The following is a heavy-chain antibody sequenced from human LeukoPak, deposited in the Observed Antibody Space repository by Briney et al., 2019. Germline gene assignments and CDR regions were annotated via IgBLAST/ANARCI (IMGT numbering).Heavy chain of an antibody. Sequence: PGGSLTLSCAASGFTFSSYSMNWVRQAPGKGLEWVSSISSSSSYIYYADSVKGRFTISRDNAKNSLYLQMNSLRAEDTAVYYCARAGSDCSGGSCLNNWFDPWGQGTLVTVSS. D-gene: IGHD2-15*01. CDR2: ISSSSSYI. V-gene: IGHV3-21*01. CDR3: ARAGSDCSGGSCLNNWFDP. CDR1: GFTFSSYS. J-gene: IGHJ5*02.